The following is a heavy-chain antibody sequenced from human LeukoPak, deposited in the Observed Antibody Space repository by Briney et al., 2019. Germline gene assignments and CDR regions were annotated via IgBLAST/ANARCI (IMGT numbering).Heavy chain of an antibody. D-gene: IGHD4-23*01. Sequence: SQTLSLTCAASGGSFSSGGYSWSCIRQAPGLGLEWIGYIYHGGSSYYNPSLKSRVTISVDRSNNQFSPKLTSVTAAETAVYYCASDFGGHFQHWGQGTLVTV. CDR1: GGSFSSGGYS. V-gene: IGHV4-30-2*01. J-gene: IGHJ1*01. CDR2: IYHGGSS. CDR3: ASDFGGHFQH.